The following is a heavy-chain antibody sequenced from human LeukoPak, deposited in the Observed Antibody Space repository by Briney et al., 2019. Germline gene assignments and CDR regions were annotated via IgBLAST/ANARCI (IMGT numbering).Heavy chain of an antibody. CDR3: ARGECSGGSCYDDFDY. V-gene: IGHV1-2*02. J-gene: IGHJ4*02. D-gene: IGHD2-15*01. CDR2: INPNSGGT. CDR1: GYTFTGYY. Sequence: GASVKVSCKASGYTFTGYYMHWVRQAPGQGREWMGWINPNSGGTNYAQKFQGRVTMTRDTYISTAYMELSRLRSDDTAVYYCARGECSGGSCYDDFDYWGQGTLVTVSS.